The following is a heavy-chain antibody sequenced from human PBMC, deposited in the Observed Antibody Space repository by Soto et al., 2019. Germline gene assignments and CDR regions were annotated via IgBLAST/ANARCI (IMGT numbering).Heavy chain of an antibody. D-gene: IGHD3-10*01. Sequence: GGSLRLSCAASGFTFSSYSMSWVRQAPGKGLEWVSGFRSSGDGGTTYYADSVKGRFTISRDNSKNTLFLQMNSLRAEDTSLYYCAKKVNSGPGSQYFDYWGQGTLVTVSS. J-gene: IGHJ4*02. CDR1: GFTFSSYS. CDR2: FRSSGDGGTT. CDR3: AKKVNSGPGSQYFDY. V-gene: IGHV3-23*01.